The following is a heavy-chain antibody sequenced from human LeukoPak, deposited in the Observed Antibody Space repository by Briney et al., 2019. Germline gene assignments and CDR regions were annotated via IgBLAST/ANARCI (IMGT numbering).Heavy chain of an antibody. CDR3: AKDTYYYDF. Sequence: PGGSLRLSCAASGFIFRDYCMTWIRQAPGKGLEWVSYISSSGSAMYYPDSVKGRFTISRDNSKNTLYLQMNSLRVEDTAVYYCAKDTYYYDFWGQGALVTVSS. V-gene: IGHV3-11*01. D-gene: IGHD3/OR15-3a*01. J-gene: IGHJ4*02. CDR2: ISSSGSAM. CDR1: GFIFRDYC.